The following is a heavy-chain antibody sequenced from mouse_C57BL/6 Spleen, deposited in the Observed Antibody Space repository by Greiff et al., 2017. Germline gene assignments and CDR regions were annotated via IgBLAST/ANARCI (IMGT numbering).Heavy chain of an antibody. CDR2: IDPNSGGT. Sequence: QVQLKQPGAELVKPGASVKLSCKASGYTFTSYWMHWVKQRPGRGLEWIGRIDPNSGGTKYNEKFKSKATLTVDKPSSTAYMQLSSLTSEDSAVYFCALYDGYLYYAMDYWGQGTSVTVSS. D-gene: IGHD2-3*01. CDR3: ALYDGYLYYAMDY. V-gene: IGHV1-72*01. J-gene: IGHJ4*01. CDR1: GYTFTSYW.